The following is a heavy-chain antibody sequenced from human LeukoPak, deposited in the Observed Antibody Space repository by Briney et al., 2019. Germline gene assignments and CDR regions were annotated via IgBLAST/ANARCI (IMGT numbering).Heavy chain of an antibody. CDR3: ARATYGGSPHVAYY. CDR2: INPSGGST. D-gene: IGHD2-15*01. Sequence: GASVKVSCKASGGTFSSYAISWVRQAPGQGLEWMGIINPSGGSTSYAQKFQGRVTMTRDTSTSTVYMELSSLRSEDTAVYYCARATYGGSPHVAYYWGQGTLVTVSS. V-gene: IGHV1-46*01. J-gene: IGHJ4*02. CDR1: GGTFSSYA.